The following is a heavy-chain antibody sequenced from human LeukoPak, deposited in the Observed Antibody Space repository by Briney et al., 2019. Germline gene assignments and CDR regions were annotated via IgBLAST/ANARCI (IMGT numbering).Heavy chain of an antibody. V-gene: IGHV4-61*02. D-gene: IGHD4-17*01. CDR2: IYTSGST. CDR1: GGSISSCSYY. Sequence: SETLSLTCTVSGGSISSCSYYWSWMRQPAGQGLGWIGRIYTSGSTNYNPSLKSRVTISVDTSKNQFSLKLSSVTAADTAVYYCARGPHTTVAIDYWGQGTLVTVSS. J-gene: IGHJ4*02. CDR3: ARGPHTTVAIDY.